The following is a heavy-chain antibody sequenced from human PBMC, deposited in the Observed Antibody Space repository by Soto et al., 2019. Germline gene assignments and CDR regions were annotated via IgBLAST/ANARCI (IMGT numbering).Heavy chain of an antibody. Sequence: QVQLVESGGGVVQPGRSLRLSCAASGFTFSSYGMHWVRQAPGKGLEWVAVIWYDGSNKYYADSVKGRFTISRDNSKNTLYLQMNSLRAEDTAVYYCARGPDYDWGSGNWFDPWGQGTLVTVSS. CDR1: GFTFSSYG. V-gene: IGHV3-33*01. J-gene: IGHJ5*02. D-gene: IGHD3-16*01. CDR2: IWYDGSNK. CDR3: ARGPDYDWGSGNWFDP.